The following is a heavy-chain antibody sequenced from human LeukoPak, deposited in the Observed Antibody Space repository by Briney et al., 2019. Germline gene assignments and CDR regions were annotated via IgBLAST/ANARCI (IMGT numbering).Heavy chain of an antibody. V-gene: IGHV1-2*06. CDR1: GYTSTGYY. J-gene: IGHJ4*02. CDR3: ARAPGAGTYLDY. D-gene: IGHD1-26*01. CDR2: INPNSGGT. Sequence: ASVKVSCKASGYTSTGYYMHWVRQAPGQGLEWMGRINPNSGGTNYAQKFQGRVTMTRDTSISTAYMELSRLRSDDTAVYYCARAPGAGTYLDYWGQGTLVTVSS.